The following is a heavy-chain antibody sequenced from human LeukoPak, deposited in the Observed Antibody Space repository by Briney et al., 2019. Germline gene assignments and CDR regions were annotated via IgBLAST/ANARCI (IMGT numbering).Heavy chain of an antibody. Sequence: GGSLRLSCAASGFTFDDYAMHWVRQAPGKGLEWVSGISWNSGSIGYADSVKGRFTISRDNAKNSLYLQMNSLRAEDMALYYCAKGDTAMAEGDIDYWGQGTLVTVSS. CDR2: ISWNSGSI. D-gene: IGHD5-18*01. CDR1: GFTFDDYA. J-gene: IGHJ4*02. CDR3: AKGDTAMAEGDIDY. V-gene: IGHV3-9*03.